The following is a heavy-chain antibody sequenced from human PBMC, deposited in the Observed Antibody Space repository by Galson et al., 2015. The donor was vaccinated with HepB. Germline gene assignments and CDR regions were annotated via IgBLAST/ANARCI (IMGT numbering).Heavy chain of an antibody. CDR3: ARVPGYDSSGYYHPIDY. D-gene: IGHD3-22*01. Sequence: SVKVSCKASGYTFTSYGISWVRQAPGQGLEWMGWISAYNGNTSYAQKLQGRVTMTTDTSTSTAYMELRSLRSDDTAVYYCARVPGYDSSGYYHPIDYWGQGTLVTVSS. CDR2: ISAYNGNT. CDR1: GYTFTSYG. V-gene: IGHV1-18*04. J-gene: IGHJ4*02.